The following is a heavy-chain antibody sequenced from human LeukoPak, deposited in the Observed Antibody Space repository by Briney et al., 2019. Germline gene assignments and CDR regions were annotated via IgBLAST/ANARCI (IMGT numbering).Heavy chain of an antibody. Sequence: PGRSLRLSCAASGFTFSSYAMHWVRQAPGKGLEWVAFMRYDGSNEYYADSVKGRFTISRDNSKNTLYLQMNSLRAEDTAVYYCAKDYYGSGSLFDYWGQGTLVTVSS. CDR2: MRYDGSNE. CDR3: AKDYYGSGSLFDY. J-gene: IGHJ4*02. V-gene: IGHV3-30*02. D-gene: IGHD3-10*01. CDR1: GFTFSSYA.